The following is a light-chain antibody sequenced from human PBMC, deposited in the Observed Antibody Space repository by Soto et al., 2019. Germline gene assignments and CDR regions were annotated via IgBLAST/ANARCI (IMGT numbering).Light chain of an antibody. CDR1: HNISNF. CDR3: QQSYSTPVT. V-gene: IGKV1-39*01. Sequence: EIQMTQSPSSLSATVADRVTISFRPSHNISNFLNWYQVKPGKAPNLLIYAASTLQSGAPSRFSGTGFGTDFTLIISSLQYEDFATYYCQQSYSTPVTFGPGTKVDI. CDR2: AAS. J-gene: IGKJ3*01.